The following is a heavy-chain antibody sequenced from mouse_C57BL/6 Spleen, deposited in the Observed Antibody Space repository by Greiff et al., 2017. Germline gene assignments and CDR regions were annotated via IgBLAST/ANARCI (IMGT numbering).Heavy chain of an antibody. CDR3: ARHEEAYYSKAGAMDY. D-gene: IGHD2-5*01. J-gene: IGHJ4*01. Sequence: QVQLQQSGAELVKPGASVKLSCKASGYTFTEYTIHWVKQRSGQGLEWIGWFYPGSGSIKYNEKFKDKATLTADKSSSTVYMELSRLTSEDSAVYFGARHEEAYYSKAGAMDYWGQGTSVTVSS. V-gene: IGHV1-62-2*01. CDR1: GYTFTEYT. CDR2: FYPGSGSI.